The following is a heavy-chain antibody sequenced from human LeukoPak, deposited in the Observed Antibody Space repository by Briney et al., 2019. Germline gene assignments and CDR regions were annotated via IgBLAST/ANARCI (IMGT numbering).Heavy chain of an antibody. V-gene: IGHV1-2*02. CDR2: INPNSGGT. D-gene: IGHD3-22*01. Sequence: ASVKVSCKASGYTFTGYYMHWVRQAPGQGLEWMGWINPNSGGTNYAQKFQGRVTMTRDTSISTAYMELSSLRSDDTAMYYCARGDKYYYDRSGYVIDYWGQGTLVTVSS. CDR1: GYTFTGYY. J-gene: IGHJ4*02. CDR3: ARGDKYYYDRSGYVIDY.